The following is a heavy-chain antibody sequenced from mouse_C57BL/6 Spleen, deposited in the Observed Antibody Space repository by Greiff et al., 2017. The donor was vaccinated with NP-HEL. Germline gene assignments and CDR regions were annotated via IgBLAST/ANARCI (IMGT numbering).Heavy chain of an antibody. Sequence: VQLQQSGAELVRPGASVTLSCKASGYTFTDYEMHWVKQTPVHGLEWIGAIDPETGGTAYNQKFKGKAILTADKSSSTAYMELRSLTSEDSAVYYCTREGLDTTVGFAYWGQGTLVTVSA. CDR2: IDPETGGT. CDR3: TREGLDTTVGFAY. CDR1: GYTFTDYE. D-gene: IGHD1-1*01. V-gene: IGHV1-15*01. J-gene: IGHJ3*01.